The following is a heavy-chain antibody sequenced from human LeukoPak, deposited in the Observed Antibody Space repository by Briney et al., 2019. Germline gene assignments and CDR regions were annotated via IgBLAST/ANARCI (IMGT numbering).Heavy chain of an antibody. J-gene: IGHJ4*02. D-gene: IGHD3-22*01. CDR1: GGSFSGYY. V-gene: IGHV4-34*01. CDR2: INHSGST. CDR3: ARRPMIIDY. Sequence: SETLSLTCAVSGGSFSGYYWSWIRQPPGKGLEWIGEINHSGSTNYNPSLKSRVTIAVDTSKNQISLKLSSVTAADTAVYYCARRPMIIDYWGQGTLVTVSS.